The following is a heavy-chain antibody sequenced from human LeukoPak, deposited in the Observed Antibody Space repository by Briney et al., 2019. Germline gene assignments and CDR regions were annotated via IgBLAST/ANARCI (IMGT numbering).Heavy chain of an antibody. CDR1: GDSIISGNW. D-gene: IGHD4-17*01. V-gene: IGHV4-4*02. CDR3: ARSPYYGDYRTFDY. CDR2: IYYSGST. J-gene: IGHJ4*02. Sequence: SETLSLTCGVSGDSIISGNWWSWVRQPPGKGLEWIGEIYYSGSTYYTPSLESRVAISVDTSKNQFSLKLRSVTAADTAVYYCARSPYYGDYRTFDYWGQGTLVTVSS.